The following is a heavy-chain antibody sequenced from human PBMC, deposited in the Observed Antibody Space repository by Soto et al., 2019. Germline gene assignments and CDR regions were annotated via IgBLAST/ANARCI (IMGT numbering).Heavy chain of an antibody. CDR1: GYTFTSYG. D-gene: IGHD2-2*01. J-gene: IGHJ5*02. CDR3: ARDPLGVVPAAYNWFDP. CDR2: ISAYNGKT. Sequence: QVQLVQSGAEVKKPGASVKVSCKASGYTFTSYGISWVRQAPGQGLEWMGWISAYNGKTNYEQKLQGRVTMTTDTSTSTAYMELRSLRSDDTAVYYCARDPLGVVPAAYNWFDPWGQGTLVTVSS. V-gene: IGHV1-18*01.